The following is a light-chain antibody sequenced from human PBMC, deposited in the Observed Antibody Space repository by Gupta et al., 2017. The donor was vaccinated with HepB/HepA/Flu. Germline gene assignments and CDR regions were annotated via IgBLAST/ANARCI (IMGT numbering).Light chain of an antibody. CDR1: QTIGRNY. V-gene: IGKV3-20*01. Sequence: EIVLTQSPATLSLSPGEGATLFCGASQTIGRNYIAWYQQRPGQAPTLLIYRASTRATGIPDRFSGSGSGTDFTLTITRLEPEDSAVYYCQQEDYSPMTFGQGTKVEI. J-gene: IGKJ1*01. CDR2: RAS. CDR3: QQEDYSPMT.